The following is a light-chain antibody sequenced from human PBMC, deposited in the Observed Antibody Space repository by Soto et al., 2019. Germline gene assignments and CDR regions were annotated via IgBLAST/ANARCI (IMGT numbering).Light chain of an antibody. CDR3: QQYYSTPLT. CDR1: QSVFFSTNNKNY. Sequence: IGVIQSPDSLAVSLVESATINFRSIQSVFFSTNNKNYLAWYQQKPGQPPKLLLYWASTRESGVPDRFSGSGSGTDFTLTISSLQAEDVAVYYCQQYYSTPLTFGGGTKVDIK. V-gene: IGKV4-1*01. CDR2: WAS. J-gene: IGKJ4*01.